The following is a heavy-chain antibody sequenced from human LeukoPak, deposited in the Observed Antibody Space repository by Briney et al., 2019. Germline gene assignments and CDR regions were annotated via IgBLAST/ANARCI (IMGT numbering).Heavy chain of an antibody. CDR2: ISSSSSYI. Sequence: PGGSLRLSCAASGFTFSSYGMNWVRQAPGKGLEWVSLISSSSSYIYYADSVKGRFTISRDNSKNTLYLQMNSLRAEDTAVYYCARGSVDGDYLFSWGQGTLVTVSS. CDR1: GFTFSSYG. D-gene: IGHD4-17*01. V-gene: IGHV3-21*04. J-gene: IGHJ5*02. CDR3: ARGSVDGDYLFS.